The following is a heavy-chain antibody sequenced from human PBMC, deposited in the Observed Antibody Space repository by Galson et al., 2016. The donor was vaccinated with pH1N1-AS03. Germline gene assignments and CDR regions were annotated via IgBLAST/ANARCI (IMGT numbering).Heavy chain of an antibody. CDR1: GFNFSASA. J-gene: IGHJ1*01. CDR3: AKDHPAVAGAWFFQH. Sequence: LRLSCAASGFNFSASAMHWVRQTSGKGLEWIGRIRAKAYNYATEYAAPVRGRFTISKDDSKNTAFLQMNSLRAEDTAVYYCAKDHPAVAGAWFFQHWGLGTLVTVSS. CDR2: IRAKAYNYAT. D-gene: IGHD6-19*01. V-gene: IGHV3-73*01.